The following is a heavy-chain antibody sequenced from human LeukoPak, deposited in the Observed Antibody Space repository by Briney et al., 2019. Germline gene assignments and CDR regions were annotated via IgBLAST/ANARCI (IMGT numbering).Heavy chain of an antibody. CDR3: ARGTYYYDSYGPYFDY. D-gene: IGHD3-22*01. CDR1: GFTFSSYA. V-gene: IGHV3-23*01. J-gene: IGHJ4*02. CDR2: ISGSGGST. Sequence: PGGSLRLSCAASGFTFSSYAMSWVRQAPGKGLEWVSAISGSGGSTYYADSVKGRFTISRDNSKNTLYLQMNSLRAEDTAVYYCARGTYYYDSYGPYFDYWGQGTLVTVSS.